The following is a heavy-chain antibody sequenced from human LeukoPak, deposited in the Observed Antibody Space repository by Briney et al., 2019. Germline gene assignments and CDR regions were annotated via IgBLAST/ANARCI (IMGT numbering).Heavy chain of an antibody. J-gene: IGHJ6*02. CDR2: TYYRSKWYN. V-gene: IGHV6-1*01. CDR3: ARGGRYCSSTSCYYYYSMDV. Sequence: SQTLSLTCAISGDSVSSNSAAWNWIRQSPSRGLEWLGRTYYRSKWYNDYAVSVKSRITINPDTSKNQFSLQLNSVTPEDTAVYYCARGGRYCSSTSCYYYYSMDVWGQGTTVTVSS. CDR1: GDSVSSNSAA. D-gene: IGHD2-2*01.